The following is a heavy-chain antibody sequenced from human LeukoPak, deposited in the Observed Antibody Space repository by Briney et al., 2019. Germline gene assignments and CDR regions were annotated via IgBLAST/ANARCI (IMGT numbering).Heavy chain of an antibody. Sequence: SETLSLTCTVSGGSVSSGSYYWSWIRQPPGKGLEWTGYIYYSGSTNYNPSLKSRVTISVDTSKNQFSLKLSSVTAADTAVYYCARGTYYDFWSGQPDYWGQGTLVTVSS. D-gene: IGHD3-3*01. J-gene: IGHJ4*02. V-gene: IGHV4-61*01. CDR3: ARGTYYDFWSGQPDY. CDR2: IYYSGST. CDR1: GGSVSSGSYY.